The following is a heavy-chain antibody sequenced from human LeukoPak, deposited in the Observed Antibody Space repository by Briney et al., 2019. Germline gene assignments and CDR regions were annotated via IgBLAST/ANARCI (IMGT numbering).Heavy chain of an antibody. J-gene: IGHJ4*02. CDR1: GFTFSSYW. V-gene: IGHV3-7*01. CDR3: TTVEWELLGTTDY. D-gene: IGHD1-26*01. CDR2: IKQDGSEK. Sequence: GGSLRLSCAASGFTFSSYWMSWVRQAPGKGLEWVANIKQDGSEKYYVDSVKGRFTISRDNAKNSLYLQMNSLRAEDTAVYYCTTVEWELLGTTDYWGQGTLVTVSS.